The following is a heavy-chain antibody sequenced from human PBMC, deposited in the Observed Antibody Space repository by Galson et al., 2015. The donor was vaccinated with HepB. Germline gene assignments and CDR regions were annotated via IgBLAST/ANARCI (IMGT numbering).Heavy chain of an antibody. V-gene: IGHV3-23*01. CDR2: ITPSGATT. Sequence: SLRLSCAASGFTLSSYAMNWVRQAPGKGLEWISAITPSGATTYSADSMKGRFSISRDNSQNTLYLQMNSLRADDTAIYFCAKVFPEKTDGWYRQARYHFDSWGQGTRVTVSS. J-gene: IGHJ4*02. CDR1: GFTLSSYA. D-gene: IGHD6-19*01. CDR3: AKVFPEKTDGWYRQARYHFDS.